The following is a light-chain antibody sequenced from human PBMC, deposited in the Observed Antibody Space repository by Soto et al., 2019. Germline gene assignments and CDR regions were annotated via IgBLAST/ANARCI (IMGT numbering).Light chain of an antibody. CDR2: DAS. J-gene: IGKJ4*01. V-gene: IGKV3-11*01. CDR3: HQRSKWPLT. CDR1: QSVRSY. Sequence: EIVLTQSPATLSLSPGERATLSCRASQSVRSYLAWYQQKPGQAPRLLIYDASNRATDIPSRFSGSGSGTDFTLTISSLDPEDSAFYYCHQRSKWPLTFGGGTKVDIK.